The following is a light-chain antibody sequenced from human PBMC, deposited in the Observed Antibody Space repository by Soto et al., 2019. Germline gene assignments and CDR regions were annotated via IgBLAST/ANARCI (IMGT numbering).Light chain of an antibody. CDR1: QSISSF. CDR3: QHSYSGPFT. V-gene: IGKV1-39*01. J-gene: IGKJ3*01. Sequence: DIQMTQSPSSLSASVGDRVTITCRASQSISSFLNWYQQRPGKAPNLLIYAASSLQSGVPSRFSGSGSGTDFTLTISSLQPEDFATYYCQHSYSGPFTFGPGTKVDIK. CDR2: AAS.